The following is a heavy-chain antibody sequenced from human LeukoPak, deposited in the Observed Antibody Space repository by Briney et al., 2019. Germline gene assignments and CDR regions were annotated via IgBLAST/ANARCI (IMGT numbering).Heavy chain of an antibody. CDR1: GFTFNSYE. D-gene: IGHD2-21*02. CDR3: ARDGVTWFFDL. V-gene: IGHV3-48*03. Sequence: AGSLRLSCVASGFTFNSYEMNWVRQPPGKGLEWISYISYGGNVIHYADSVKGRFTISRDNAKCALYLQMNSLRDEDTAVYYCARDGVTWFFDLWGRGTLVTVSA. J-gene: IGHJ2*01. CDR2: ISYGGNVI.